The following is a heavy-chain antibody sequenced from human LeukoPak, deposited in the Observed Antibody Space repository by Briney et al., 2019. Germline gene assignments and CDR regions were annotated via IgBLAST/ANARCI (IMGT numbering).Heavy chain of an antibody. CDR2: INHSGST. Sequence: SETLSLTCAVYGGSFSGYYWSWIRQPPGKGLEWIGEINHSGSTNYNPSLKSRVTISVDTSKNQFSLKLSSVTAADTAVYYCARAAPPYYYYYMDVWGKGTTVTISS. J-gene: IGHJ6*03. D-gene: IGHD6-6*01. V-gene: IGHV4-34*01. CDR1: GGSFSGYY. CDR3: ARAAPPYYYYYMDV.